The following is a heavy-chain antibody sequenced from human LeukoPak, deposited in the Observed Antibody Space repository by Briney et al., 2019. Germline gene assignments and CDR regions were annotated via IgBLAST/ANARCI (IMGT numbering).Heavy chain of an antibody. CDR1: GGSFSGYY. Sequence: SETLSLTCAVYGGSFSGYYWSWIRQPPGKGLEWIGEINHSGSTNYNPSLKSRVTISVDTSKNQLSLKLSSVTAADTAVYYCARSPRSGRNLGYGMDVWGQGTTVTVSS. D-gene: IGHD2-15*01. CDR2: INHSGST. J-gene: IGHJ6*02. V-gene: IGHV4-34*01. CDR3: ARSPRSGRNLGYGMDV.